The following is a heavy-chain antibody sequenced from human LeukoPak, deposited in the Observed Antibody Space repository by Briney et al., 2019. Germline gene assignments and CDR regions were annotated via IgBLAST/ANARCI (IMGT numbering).Heavy chain of an antibody. J-gene: IGHJ6*03. Sequence: SETLSLTCAVYGGSFSGYYWSWIRQPPGKGLEWIGEINHSGSTNYNPSLKSRVTISVDTSKNQFSLKLSSVTAADTAVYYCATSYYYDSSGYPYYYYMDVWGKGTTVTISS. CDR3: ATSYYYDSSGYPYYYYMDV. D-gene: IGHD3-22*01. V-gene: IGHV4-34*01. CDR1: GGSFSGYY. CDR2: INHSGST.